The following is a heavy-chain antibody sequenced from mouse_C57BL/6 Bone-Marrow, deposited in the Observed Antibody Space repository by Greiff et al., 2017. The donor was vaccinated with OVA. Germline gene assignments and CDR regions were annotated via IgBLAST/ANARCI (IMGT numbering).Heavy chain of an antibody. CDR2: SYPGSGST. D-gene: IGHD1-1*01. CDR3: ARGDYYGSLHYFDY. J-gene: IGHJ2*01. CDR1: GYTFTSYW. Sequence: VQLQQPGAELVKPGASVKMSCKASGYTFTSYWITWVKQRPGQGLEWIGDSYPGSGSTNYNEKFKSKATLTVDTSSSTAYMQLSSLTSEDSAVYYCARGDYYGSLHYFDYWGQGTTLTVSS. V-gene: IGHV1-55*01.